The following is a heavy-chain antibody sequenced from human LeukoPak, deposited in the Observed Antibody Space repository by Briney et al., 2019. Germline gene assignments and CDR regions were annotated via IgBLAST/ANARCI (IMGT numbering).Heavy chain of an antibody. D-gene: IGHD6-13*01. V-gene: IGHV1-69*04. CDR1: GGTFSSYA. CDR3: ARLPVAAAGTDYYGMDV. Sequence: SVKVSCKASGGTFSSYAISWVRQAPGQGLGWMGRIIPIFGIANYAQKFQGRVTITADKSTSTAYMELGSLRSEDTAVYYCARLPVAAAGTDYYGMDVWGQGTTVTVSS. J-gene: IGHJ6*02. CDR2: IIPIFGIA.